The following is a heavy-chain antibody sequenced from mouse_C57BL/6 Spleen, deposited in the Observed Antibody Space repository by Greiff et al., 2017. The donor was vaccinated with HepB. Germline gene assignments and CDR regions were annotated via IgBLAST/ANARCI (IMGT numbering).Heavy chain of an antibody. CDR2: IDPETGGT. J-gene: IGHJ3*01. Sequence: VQLQQSGAELVRPGASVTLSCKASGYTFTDYEMHWVKQTPVNGVEWIGAIDPETGGTAYNQKFKGKAILTADKSSSTAYMELRSLTSEDSAVYYCTNSDNPAWFAYWGQGTLVTVSA. D-gene: IGHD1-3*01. V-gene: IGHV1-15*01. CDR3: TNSDNPAWFAY. CDR1: GYTFTDYE.